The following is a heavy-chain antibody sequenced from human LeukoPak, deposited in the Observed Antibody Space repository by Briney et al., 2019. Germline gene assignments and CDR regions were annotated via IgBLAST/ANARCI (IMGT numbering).Heavy chain of an antibody. CDR3: ARETYYYGSGSYTFDY. Sequence: SETLSLTCTVSGDSISSNNYYWAWIRQPPGKGLEWIGSIPYSGSTYYNPSLKSRVTMSVDTSKNQFSLKLSSVTAADTAVYYCARETYYYGSGSYTFDYWGQGTLVTVSS. CDR1: GDSISSNNYY. CDR2: IPYSGST. V-gene: IGHV4-39*02. D-gene: IGHD3-10*01. J-gene: IGHJ4*02.